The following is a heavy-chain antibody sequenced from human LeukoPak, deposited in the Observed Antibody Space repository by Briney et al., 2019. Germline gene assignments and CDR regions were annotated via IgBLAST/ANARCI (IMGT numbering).Heavy chain of an antibody. CDR2: ISGSSDYI. V-gene: IGHV3-21*01. Sequence: GRSLRLSCAASGFTFSSYAMHWVRQAPGKGLEWVPSISGSSDYIFYADSVKGRFTISRDNAKKSLYLQMNSLRAEDTAVYYCAREMLRSLALDYWGQGTLVTVSS. CDR1: GFTFSSYA. CDR3: AREMLRSLALDY. D-gene: IGHD3-3*01. J-gene: IGHJ4*02.